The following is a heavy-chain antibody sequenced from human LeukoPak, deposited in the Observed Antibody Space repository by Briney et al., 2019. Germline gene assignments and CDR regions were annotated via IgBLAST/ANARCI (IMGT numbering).Heavy chain of an antibody. CDR3: ARASTRSYLVNFDY. J-gene: IGHJ4*02. CDR1: GYTFTSNH. D-gene: IGHD5-18*01. CDR2: IIPIFGTA. V-gene: IGHV1-69*13. Sequence: ASVKVSCKASGYTFTSNHIHWVRQAPGQGLEWMGGIIPIFGTANYAQKFQGRVTITADESTSTVYMELSSLRSEDTAVYYCARASTRSYLVNFDYWGQGTLVTVSS.